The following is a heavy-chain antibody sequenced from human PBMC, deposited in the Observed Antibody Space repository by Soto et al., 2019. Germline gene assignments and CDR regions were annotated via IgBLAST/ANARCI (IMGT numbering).Heavy chain of an antibody. CDR2: INGGNGHT. V-gene: IGHV1-3*01. J-gene: IGHJ6*02. Sequence: ASVKVSCKASGYTFNTYALHWVRQAPGQGLEWMGWINGGNGHTRYSQKFKDRVTISRDTPASTAYMELSGLRSEDTAVYYCARGKGMEENYYYYGMDVWGQGTTVTVSS. CDR3: ARGKGMEENYYYYGMDV. D-gene: IGHD1-1*01. CDR1: GYTFNTYA.